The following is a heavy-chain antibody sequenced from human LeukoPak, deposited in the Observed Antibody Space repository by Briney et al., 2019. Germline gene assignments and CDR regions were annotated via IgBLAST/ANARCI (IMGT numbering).Heavy chain of an antibody. J-gene: IGHJ4*02. CDR1: GFTFSSCA. Sequence: GGSLRLSCVASGFTFSSCAMSWVRQAPGKGLEWVSAIDVGGGNTYYADSVKGRFTFSRDNFKNTLHLQMNSLGAEDTAVYYCAKADTGGNYFDHWGQGTLVTVSS. D-gene: IGHD1-26*01. CDR2: IDVGGGNT. CDR3: AKADTGGNYFDH. V-gene: IGHV3-23*01.